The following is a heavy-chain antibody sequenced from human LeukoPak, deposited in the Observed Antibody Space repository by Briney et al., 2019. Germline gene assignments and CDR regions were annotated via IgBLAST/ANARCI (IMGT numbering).Heavy chain of an antibody. CDR2: MNPNSGNT. CDR1: GYTFTGYY. Sequence: ASVKVSCKASGYTFTGYYMHWVRQAPGQGLEWMGWMNPNSGNTGYAQKFQGRVAITRNTSISTAYMELSSLRSEDTAVYYCARVQSGSLAKGAFDIWGQGTMVTVSS. J-gene: IGHJ3*02. CDR3: ARVQSGSLAKGAFDI. V-gene: IGHV1-8*03. D-gene: IGHD1-26*01.